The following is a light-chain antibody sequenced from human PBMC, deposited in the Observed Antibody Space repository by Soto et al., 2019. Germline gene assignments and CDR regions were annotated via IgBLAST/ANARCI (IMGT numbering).Light chain of an antibody. CDR1: SGHSTYA. CDR2: LNSDGSH. J-gene: IGLJ3*02. Sequence: QSVLTQSPSASASLGASVKLTCTLSSGHSTYAIAWHQQQPEKGPRYLMKLNSDGSHSKGDGIPDRFSGSSSGAERYLTISGLQSEDEADYYCQTWVTGPPWVFGGGTKLTVL. CDR3: QTWVTGPPWV. V-gene: IGLV4-69*01.